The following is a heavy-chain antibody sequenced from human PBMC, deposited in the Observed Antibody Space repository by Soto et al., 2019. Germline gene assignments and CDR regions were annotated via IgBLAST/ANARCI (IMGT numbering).Heavy chain of an antibody. CDR1: GFTFSSYS. CDR3: ARDTKLLNYDFWSGYYPWFDP. D-gene: IGHD3-3*01. J-gene: IGHJ5*02. CDR2: ISSSSSTI. Sequence: PGGSLRLSCAASGFTFSSYSMNWVRQAPGKGLEWVSYISSSSSTIYYADSVKGRFTISRDNAKNSLYLQMNSLRAEDTAVYYCARDTKLLNYDFWSGYYPWFDPWGQGTLVTVSS. V-gene: IGHV3-48*01.